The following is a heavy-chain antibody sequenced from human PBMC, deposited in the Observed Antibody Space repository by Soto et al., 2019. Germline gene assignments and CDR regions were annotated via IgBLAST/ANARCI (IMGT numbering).Heavy chain of an antibody. CDR3: ARVSGYCSGGSCYSRYAFDI. CDR1: GGTFSSYA. J-gene: IGHJ3*02. CDR2: IIPIFGTA. V-gene: IGHV1-69*13. D-gene: IGHD2-15*01. Sequence: GASVKVSCKASGGTFSSYAISWVLQAPGQGLEWMGGIIPIFGTANYAQKFQGRVTITADESTSTAYMELSSLRSEDTAVYYCARVSGYCSGGSCYSRYAFDIWGQGTMVTVSS.